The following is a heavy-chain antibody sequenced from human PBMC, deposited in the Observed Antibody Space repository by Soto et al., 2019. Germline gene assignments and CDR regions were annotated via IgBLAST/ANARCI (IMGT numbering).Heavy chain of an antibody. CDR2: ISFDGRDT. J-gene: IGHJ4*02. CDR3: ARDYYDSSGYLLY. Sequence: EGSLRLSCAASGFTFSSYPLHWVRQAPGKGLEWVAFISFDGRDTYYPDSLKGRFTISRDDSKNTVYLQINSLRPEDTAVYYCARDYYDSSGYLLYWGQGTPVTVS. CDR1: GFTFSSYP. D-gene: IGHD3-22*01. V-gene: IGHV3-30-3*01.